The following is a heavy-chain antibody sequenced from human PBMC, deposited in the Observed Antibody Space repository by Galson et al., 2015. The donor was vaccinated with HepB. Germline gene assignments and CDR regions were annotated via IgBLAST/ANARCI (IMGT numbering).Heavy chain of an antibody. V-gene: IGHV1-18*04. CDR1: GYTFTSYG. CDR2: ISAYNGNT. Sequence: SCKASGYTFTSYGISWVRQAPGQGLEWMGWISAYNGNTNYAQKLQGRVTMATDTSTSTAYMELRSLRSDDTAVYYCARDGAAAGTLDYWGQGTLVTVSS. J-gene: IGHJ4*02. CDR3: ARDGAAAGTLDY. D-gene: IGHD6-13*01.